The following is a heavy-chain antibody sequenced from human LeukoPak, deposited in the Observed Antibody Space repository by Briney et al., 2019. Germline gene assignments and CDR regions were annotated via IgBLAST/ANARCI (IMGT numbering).Heavy chain of an antibody. Sequence: GESLKISCKGSGYVFTYYWIGWVRQMPGKGLEWMGIVQPGDFDTRYGPSFQGQVTISVDKSISIAYLQWSSLKVSDNAMYYCAKQGSYGTFDYWGRGTLVTVSS. CDR2: VQPGDFDT. J-gene: IGHJ4*02. D-gene: IGHD1-26*01. CDR1: GYVFTYYW. CDR3: AKQGSYGTFDY. V-gene: IGHV5-51*01.